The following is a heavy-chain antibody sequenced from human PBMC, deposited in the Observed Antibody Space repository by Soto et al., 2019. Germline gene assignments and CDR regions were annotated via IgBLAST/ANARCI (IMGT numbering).Heavy chain of an antibody. D-gene: IGHD2-2*01. CDR1: GFTFSSYS. CDR2: ISSSSSTK. CDR3: ARVDVIRVPLYYYYGMDV. V-gene: IGHV3-48*01. Sequence: EVQLVESGGGLVQPGGSLRLSCAASGFTFSSYSMNWVRQAPGKGLEWVSYISSSSSTKYYADSVKGRFTISRDNAKNSLYLQMNSLRAEDTAVYYCARVDVIRVPLYYYYGMDVWGQGTTVTVSS. J-gene: IGHJ6*02.